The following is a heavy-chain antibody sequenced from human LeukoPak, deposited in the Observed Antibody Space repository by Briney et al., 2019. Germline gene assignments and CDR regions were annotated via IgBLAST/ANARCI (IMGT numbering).Heavy chain of an antibody. CDR2: IYWNDDK. CDR3: AHRGTGDAFDI. CDR1: GFSLSTSGVG. J-gene: IGHJ3*02. Sequence: SGPTLVKPTQTLTLTCTLSGFSLSTSGVGVGWIRQPPGKALEWLALIYWNDDKRYSPSLKSRLTITKDTSKNQVVLTMTNMDPVDTATYYCAHRGTGDAFDIWGQGTMVTVSS. D-gene: IGHD3-16*01. V-gene: IGHV2-5*01.